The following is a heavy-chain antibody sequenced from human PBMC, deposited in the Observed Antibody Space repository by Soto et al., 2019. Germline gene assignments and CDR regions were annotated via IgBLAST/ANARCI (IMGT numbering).Heavy chain of an antibody. J-gene: IGHJ3*01. CDR1: GDSISSPKW. V-gene: IGHV4-4*02. CDR2: LLHSGTT. CDR3: AYSSGWYRHDV. Sequence: QVQLQESGPGLVKHSGTLSLTCAVSGDSISSPKWWTWLRQPPGKGLEWIGDLLHSGTTNYNPSLKSRVILSVDKSQNQFSLSLTSVTAADAALYYWAYSSGWYRHDVWGQGTSVTVSS. D-gene: IGHD6-19*01.